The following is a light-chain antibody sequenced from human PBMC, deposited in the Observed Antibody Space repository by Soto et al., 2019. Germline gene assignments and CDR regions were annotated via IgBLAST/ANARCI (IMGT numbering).Light chain of an antibody. CDR2: KGT. CDR3: CSSVPESTYV. V-gene: IGLV2-23*01. Sequence: QSALAQPASVSGSPGQSITISCTGTSSDVGAYNSVSWYQQHPHRAPQVIIYKGTQRPSGVSNRFSGSTSGNAASLTISALQTDDEADYFCCSSVPESTYVCGTGTKLTVL. J-gene: IGLJ1*01. CDR1: SSDVGAYNS.